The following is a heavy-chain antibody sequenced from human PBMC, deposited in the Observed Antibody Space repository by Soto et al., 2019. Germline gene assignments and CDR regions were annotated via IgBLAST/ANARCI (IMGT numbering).Heavy chain of an antibody. CDR3: ARDGGPLGRFGELHGSFDI. V-gene: IGHV1-18*01. CDR2: ISAYNGNT. Sequence: QVQLVQSGAEVKKPGASVKVSCKASGYTFTSYGISWVRQAPGQGLEWMGWISAYNGNTNYAQKLQGRVTMTTDTTTSTAYMELRSLRSHDTAVYYVARDGGPLGRFGELHGSFDIWGQGTMVTVSS. CDR1: GYTFTSYG. D-gene: IGHD3-10*01. J-gene: IGHJ3*02.